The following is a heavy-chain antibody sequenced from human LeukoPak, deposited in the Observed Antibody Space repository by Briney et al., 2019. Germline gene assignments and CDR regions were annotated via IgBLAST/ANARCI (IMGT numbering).Heavy chain of an antibody. J-gene: IGHJ4*02. CDR2: INSYSNYT. Sequence: GGSLRLSCAASGFSLTDYYMSWIRQAPGKGLEWVSFINSYSNYTNYADSVKGRFSISRDNAKSSLYLQMNSLRAEDTAVYYCATHYYDSRGYDVGYYFDYWGQGTLVTVSS. CDR1: GFSLTDYY. CDR3: ATHYYDSRGYDVGYYFDY. D-gene: IGHD3-22*01. V-gene: IGHV3-11*06.